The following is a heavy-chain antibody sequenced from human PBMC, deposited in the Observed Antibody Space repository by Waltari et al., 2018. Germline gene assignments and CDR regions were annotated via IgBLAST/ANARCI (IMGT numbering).Heavy chain of an antibody. CDR2: IYYSGST. CDR1: GGSISSYY. Sequence: QVQLQESGPGLVKPSETLSLTCTVSGGSISSYYWSWIRQPPGKGLEWIGYIYYSGSTNYNPSLKSRVTISVDTSKNQFSLKLSSVTAADTAVYYCARDQRGSSWPFDAFDIWGQGTMVTVSS. D-gene: IGHD6-13*01. CDR3: ARDQRGSSWPFDAFDI. V-gene: IGHV4-59*01. J-gene: IGHJ3*02.